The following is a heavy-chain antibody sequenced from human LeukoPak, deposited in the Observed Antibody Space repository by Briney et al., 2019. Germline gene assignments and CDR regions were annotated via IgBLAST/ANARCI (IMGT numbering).Heavy chain of an antibody. D-gene: IGHD5-12*01. CDR2: ISDPHSGSET. Sequence: GGSLRLSCAASGFTFSSYTMNWVRQALGQGLEWVSTISDPHSGSETHYADSVQGRFSISRDDSQNMVYLQMDSLRAEDTAVYYCTTRLRNHFDYWGQGTQVTVSS. J-gene: IGHJ4*02. V-gene: IGHV3-23*01. CDR1: GFTFSSYT. CDR3: TTRLRNHFDY.